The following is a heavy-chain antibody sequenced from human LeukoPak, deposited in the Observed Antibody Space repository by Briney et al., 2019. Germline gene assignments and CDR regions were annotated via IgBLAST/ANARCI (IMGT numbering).Heavy chain of an antibody. V-gene: IGHV4-4*02. Sequence: PSETLSLTCAVSGGSISSSNWRSFVRQPPGKGLEWIGEIYHSGSTNYNPSLKSRVTISVDKSKNQFSLKLSSVTAADTAVYYCARENDSSGTHDYWGQGTLVTVSS. D-gene: IGHD3-22*01. CDR2: IYHSGST. CDR1: GGSISSSNW. CDR3: ARENDSSGTHDY. J-gene: IGHJ4*02.